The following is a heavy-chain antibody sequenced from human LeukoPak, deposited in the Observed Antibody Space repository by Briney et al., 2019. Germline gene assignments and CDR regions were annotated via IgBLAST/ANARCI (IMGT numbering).Heavy chain of an antibody. D-gene: IGHD5-18*01. V-gene: IGHV3-30*03. Sequence: GGSLRLSCAASGFTFSGYGMHWVRQAPDKGLEWVALISSDGSNRIYADSVKGRFTISRDNSKNTLYLQMNSLRAEDTAVYYCAREYSYGLHYYYYYMDVWGKGTTVTVSS. CDR3: AREYSYGLHYYYYYMDV. CDR2: ISSDGSNR. J-gene: IGHJ6*03. CDR1: GFTFSGYG.